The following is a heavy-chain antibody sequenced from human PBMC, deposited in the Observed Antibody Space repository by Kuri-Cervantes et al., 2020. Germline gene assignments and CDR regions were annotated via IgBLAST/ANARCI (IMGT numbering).Heavy chain of an antibody. CDR3: ARGGVAEAGTVTYYYYCGMDV. CDR1: GYTFTSYY. CDR2: INPSRGST. J-gene: IGHJ6*02. Sequence: ASVKVSCKASGYTFTSYYMHRVRQAPGQGLEWMGIINPSRGSTSYAQKFQGRVTMTRVTSKSTVYMELSSLRSEDTAVYYCARGGVAEAGTVTYYYYCGMDVWGQGTTVTVSS. V-gene: IGHV1-46*01. D-gene: IGHD6-19*01.